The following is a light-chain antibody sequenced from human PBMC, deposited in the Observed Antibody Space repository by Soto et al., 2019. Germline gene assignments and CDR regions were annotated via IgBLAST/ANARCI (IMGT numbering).Light chain of an antibody. V-gene: IGKV3-20*01. CDR1: QTVSSNY. CDR2: GAS. CDR3: QQYTGPPTT. J-gene: IGKJ5*01. Sequence: EIILTQSPDTLSLSPGERATLSCRASQTVSSNYLAWCQQRPGQAPRLLIYGASTRAAGIPDRFSGSGSGTDFTLTITRIEPEDSAVYFCQQYTGPPTTFGQGKRLEIK.